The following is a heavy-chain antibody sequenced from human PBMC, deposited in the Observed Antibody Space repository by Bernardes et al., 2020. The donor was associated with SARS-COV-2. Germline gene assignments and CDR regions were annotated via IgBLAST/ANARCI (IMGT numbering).Heavy chain of an antibody. CDR2: VLYSGGT. CDR1: GDSISRNTYS. D-gene: IGHD3-10*02. Sequence: SETLSLTCTVSGDSISRNTYSWGWIRQAPGKGLEWIGSVLYSGGTYYNPFPKSRVTISVDTSKNQFSLMLTSVTAADAAVYYCARHLIVRGVTYNWFDLWGQGTLVTVSS. CDR3: ARHLIVRGVTYNWFDL. J-gene: IGHJ5*02. V-gene: IGHV4-39*07.